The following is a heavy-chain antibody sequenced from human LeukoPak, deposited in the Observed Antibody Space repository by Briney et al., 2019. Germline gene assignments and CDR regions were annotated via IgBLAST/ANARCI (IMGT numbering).Heavy chain of an antibody. Sequence: SQTLSLTCTVSGGSISGGGYYWSWIRQHPGKGLEWIGYIYYSGSTYYNPSLKSRVTISVDTSKNQFSLKLSSVTAADTAVYYCARDTTVTTNDAFDIWGQGTMATVSS. CDR2: IYYSGST. J-gene: IGHJ3*02. CDR1: GGSISGGGYY. D-gene: IGHD4-17*01. V-gene: IGHV4-31*03. CDR3: ARDTTVTTNDAFDI.